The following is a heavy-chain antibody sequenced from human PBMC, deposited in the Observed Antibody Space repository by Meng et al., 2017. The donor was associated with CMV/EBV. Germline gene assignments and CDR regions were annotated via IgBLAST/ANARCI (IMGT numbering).Heavy chain of an antibody. J-gene: IGHJ4*02. V-gene: IGHV3-30*02. CDR3: AKSPHDSSGYRHFDY. CDR2: IRYDGSSK. CDR1: GFTFNNYD. Sequence: GESLKISCAASGFTFNNYDMHWVRQSPGKGLEWVAFIRYDGSSKYYADSVKGRFTISRDNSKNTLYLQMNSLRAEDTDVYYCAKSPHDSSGYRHFDYWGQGTLVTVSS. D-gene: IGHD3-22*01.